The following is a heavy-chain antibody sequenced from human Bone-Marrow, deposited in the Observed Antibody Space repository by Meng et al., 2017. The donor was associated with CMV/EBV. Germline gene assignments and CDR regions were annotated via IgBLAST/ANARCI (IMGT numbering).Heavy chain of an antibody. D-gene: IGHD1-1*01. V-gene: IGHV3-66*02. CDR1: GFTVSSNY. J-gene: IGHJ6*02. CDR2: IYSGGST. CDR3: ARLMYPTTGGYYYGMDV. Sequence: GESLKISCAASGFTVSSNYMSWVRQAPGKGLEWVSVIYSGGSTYYADSVKGRFTISRDNSKNTLYLQMNSLRAEDTAVYYCARLMYPTTGGYYYGMDVWGQGTTVTVSS.